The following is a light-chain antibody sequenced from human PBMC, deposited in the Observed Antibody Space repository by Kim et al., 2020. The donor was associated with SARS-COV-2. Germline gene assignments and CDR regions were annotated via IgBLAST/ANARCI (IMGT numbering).Light chain of an antibody. CDR2: DVS. Sequence: QSALTQPASVSGSPGQSITISCTVTSTDVGGYDFVAWYQQHPGKAPKLMMFDVSKRPSGVSNRFSGSKSGNTASLTISGLQPEDEADYYCTSYTISSTYVFGSGTKVTV. J-gene: IGLJ1*01. V-gene: IGLV2-14*03. CDR3: TSYTISSTYV. CDR1: STDVGGYDF.